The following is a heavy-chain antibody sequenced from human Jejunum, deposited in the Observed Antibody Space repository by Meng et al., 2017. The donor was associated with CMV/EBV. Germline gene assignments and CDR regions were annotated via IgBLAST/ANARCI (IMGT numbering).Heavy chain of an antibody. CDR2: ISYTGGTN. V-gene: IGHV3-30*18. CDR3: AKYRYCSGSGSSGYFDY. D-gene: IGHD3-10*01. J-gene: IGHJ4*02. CDR1: SYC. Sequence: SYCLPWVRQSPGKGLEWLAFISYTGGTNYYADSMNGRFTFSRNNSKNSLYLQMNGLGAGDTAVYYCAKYRYCSGSGSSGYFDYWGQGTLVTVSS.